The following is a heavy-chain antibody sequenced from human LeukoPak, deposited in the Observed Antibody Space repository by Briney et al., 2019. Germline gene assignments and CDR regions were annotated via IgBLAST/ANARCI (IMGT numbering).Heavy chain of an antibody. D-gene: IGHD3-3*01. CDR2: IIPIFGTA. Sequence: GASVKVSCKASGYTFTSYAISWVRQAPGQGLEWMGGIIPIFGTANYAQKFQGRVTITADESTSTAYMEVSSLRSEDTAVYYCATSIRFLEWLPPSGYMDVWGKGTTVTVSS. J-gene: IGHJ6*03. CDR3: ATSIRFLEWLPPSGYMDV. CDR1: GYTFTSYA. V-gene: IGHV1-69*13.